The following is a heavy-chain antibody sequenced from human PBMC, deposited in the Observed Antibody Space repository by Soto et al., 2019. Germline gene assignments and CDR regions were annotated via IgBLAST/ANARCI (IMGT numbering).Heavy chain of an antibody. CDR1: GGSISSGGYY. D-gene: IGHD2-15*01. CDR2: IYYSGTT. CDR3: ARETRDGGNDY. J-gene: IGHJ4*02. Sequence: QVQLQESGPGLVKPSQTLSLTCTVSGGSISSGGYYWSWIRQHPGKGLEWLGYIYYSGTTYYHPSLKSRVTISVDPSKNQFSLKLSSVTAADTAVYYCARETRDGGNDYWGQGTLVTVSS. V-gene: IGHV4-31*03.